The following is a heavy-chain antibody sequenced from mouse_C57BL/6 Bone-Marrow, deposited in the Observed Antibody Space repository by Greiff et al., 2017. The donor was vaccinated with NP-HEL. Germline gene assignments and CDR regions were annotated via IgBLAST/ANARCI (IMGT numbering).Heavy chain of an antibody. V-gene: IGHV14-4*01. J-gene: IGHJ1*03. D-gene: IGHD2-5*01. CDR1: GFNIKDDY. CDR3: TKGDYSNYEWYFDV. CDR2: IDPENGDT. Sequence: VQLQQSGAELVRPGASVKLSCTASGFNIKDDYMHWVKQRPEQGLEWIGWIDPENGDTEYASKFQGKATITADTSSNTAYLQLSSLTSEDTAVYYCTKGDYSNYEWYFDVWGTGTTVTVSS.